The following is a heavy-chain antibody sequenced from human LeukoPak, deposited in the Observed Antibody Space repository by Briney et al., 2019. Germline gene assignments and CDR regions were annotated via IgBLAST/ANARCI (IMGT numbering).Heavy chain of an antibody. Sequence: SETLSLTCTVSGGSISNYYWSWIRQPPGKGLEWVGYIYYSGSTNYNPSLKSRVTISVDTSKNQFSLKLSSVTAADTAVYYCAMQGKQQLVPNDAFDIWGQGTMVTVSS. J-gene: IGHJ3*02. CDR1: GGSISNYY. CDR2: IYYSGST. CDR3: AMQGKQQLVPNDAFDI. D-gene: IGHD6-13*01. V-gene: IGHV4-59*01.